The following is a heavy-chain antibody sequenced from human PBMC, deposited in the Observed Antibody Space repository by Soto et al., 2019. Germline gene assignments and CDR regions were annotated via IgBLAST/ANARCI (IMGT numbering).Heavy chain of an antibody. J-gene: IGHJ6*02. D-gene: IGHD1-20*01. Sequence: QPGGSLRLSCAASGFTFSSYGMHWVRQAPGKGLEWVAVISYDGSNKYYADSVKGRFTISRDNTKNTLYLQMNSLRAEDTAVYYCAKDWGMTLPPYYYYYGMDVWGQGTTVTVSS. CDR1: GFTFSSYG. CDR2: ISYDGSNK. V-gene: IGHV3-30*18. CDR3: AKDWGMTLPPYYYYYGMDV.